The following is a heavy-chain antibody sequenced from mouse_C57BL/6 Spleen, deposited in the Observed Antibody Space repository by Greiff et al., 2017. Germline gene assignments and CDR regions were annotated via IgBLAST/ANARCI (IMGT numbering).Heavy chain of an antibody. V-gene: IGHV1-54*01. D-gene: IGHD1-1*01. CDR1: GYAFTNYL. Sequence: VQLQQPGAELVRPGTSVKVSCKASGYAFTNYLIEWVKQRPGQGLEWIGVINPGSGGTNYNEKFKGKATLTADKSSSTAYMQLSSLTSENSAVYFSARTVVEDYAMDYWGQGTSVTVSS. J-gene: IGHJ4*01. CDR2: INPGSGGT. CDR3: ARTVVEDYAMDY.